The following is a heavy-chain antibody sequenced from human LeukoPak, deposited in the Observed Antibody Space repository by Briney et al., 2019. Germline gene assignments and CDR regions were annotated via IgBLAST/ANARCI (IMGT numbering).Heavy chain of an antibody. D-gene: IGHD6-13*01. CDR1: GYTFTGHY. V-gene: IGHV1-2*02. J-gene: IGHJ4*02. CDR2: INPNSGGT. Sequence: ASVKVSCKASGYTFTGHYMHWVRQAPGQGLEWMGWINPNSGGTNYAQKFQGRVTMTRDTSISTAYMELSRLRSDDTAVYYCATLSEYSSSWGFDYWGQGTLVTVSS. CDR3: ATLSEYSSSWGFDY.